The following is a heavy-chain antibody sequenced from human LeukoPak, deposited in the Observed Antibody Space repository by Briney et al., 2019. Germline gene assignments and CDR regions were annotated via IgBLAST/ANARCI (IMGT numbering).Heavy chain of an antibody. CDR3: ARQGGGGRAFDI. Sequence: PSETLSLTCNVSGGSISSTSYYWGWIRQPPGKGLEWIGSIPYTGSTYYNPSLKNRVTISVDTSKNQFSLKLSSVTAADTAVFYCARQGGGGRAFDIWGQGTMVTVSS. CDR2: IPYTGST. D-gene: IGHD3-16*01. CDR1: GGSISSTSYY. J-gene: IGHJ3*02. V-gene: IGHV4-39*01.